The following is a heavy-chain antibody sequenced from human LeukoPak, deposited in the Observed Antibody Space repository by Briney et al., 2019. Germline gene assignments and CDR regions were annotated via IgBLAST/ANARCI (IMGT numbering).Heavy chain of an antibody. D-gene: IGHD3-22*01. V-gene: IGHV3-23*01. Sequence: GGSLRLSCAASGFSFSSYAMSWVRQAPGKGLEWVSGISGSDGSTYYADSVKGRFTISRDNSKNTLYLQMNSLRAEDTAVYYCARGGPYYYDSSGYTPLAFDIWGQGTMVTVSS. CDR1: GFSFSSYA. CDR3: ARGGPYYYDSSGYTPLAFDI. CDR2: ISGSDGST. J-gene: IGHJ3*02.